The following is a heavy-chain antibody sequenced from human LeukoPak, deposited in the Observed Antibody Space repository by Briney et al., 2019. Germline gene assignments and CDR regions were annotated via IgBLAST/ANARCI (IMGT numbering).Heavy chain of an antibody. CDR1: GGSISSHY. D-gene: IGHD2-15*01. J-gene: IGHJ1*01. V-gene: IGHV4-59*11. CDR3: ARASSVYCSGGSCYSDQYFQH. Sequence: SETLSLTCTVSGGSISSHYWSWLRQPPGKGLEWIGYIYYSGSTNYNPSLKSRVTISVYTSKNQFSLRLSSVTAADTAVYYCARASSVYCSGGSCYSDQYFQHWGQGTLVAVSS. CDR2: IYYSGST.